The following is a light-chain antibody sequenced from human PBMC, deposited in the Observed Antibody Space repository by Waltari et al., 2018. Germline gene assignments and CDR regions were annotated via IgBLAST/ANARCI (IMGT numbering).Light chain of an antibody. CDR2: AAS. V-gene: IGKV3-15*01. CDR1: QSVLTN. CDR3: QQYHNWPPFT. Sequence: EVVMTQSPGTLSASPGESVSLSCRASQSVLTNLAWYQQKPGQPPRLLIYAASIRATGIPARFGGSGSGTEFTLTISSLQTEDFAVYYCQQYHNWPPFTFGPGTKVDIK. J-gene: IGKJ3*01.